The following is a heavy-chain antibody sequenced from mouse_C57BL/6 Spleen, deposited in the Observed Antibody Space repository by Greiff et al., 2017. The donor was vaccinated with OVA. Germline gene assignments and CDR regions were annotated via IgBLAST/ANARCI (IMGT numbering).Heavy chain of an antibody. CDR2: IYPGDGDT. D-gene: IGHD2-3*01. CDR3: ARLVGWLPFDY. Sequence: QVQLQQSGPELVKPGASVKISCKASGYAFSSSWMNWVKQRPGKGLEWIGRIYPGDGDTNYNGKFKGKATLTADKSSSTAYMQLSSLTSEDSAVYCCARLVGWLPFDYWGQGTTLTVSS. J-gene: IGHJ2*01. V-gene: IGHV1-82*01. CDR1: GYAFSSSW.